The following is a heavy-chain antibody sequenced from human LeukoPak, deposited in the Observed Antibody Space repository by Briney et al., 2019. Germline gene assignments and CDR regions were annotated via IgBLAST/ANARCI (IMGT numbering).Heavy chain of an antibody. V-gene: IGHV3-23*01. D-gene: IGHD3-9*01. CDR3: AKWGDYDVLTGYYVPDY. CDR1: GFTFSNYA. Sequence: GGSLRLSCAASGFTFSNYAMSWVRQAPGKGLEWVSAILGSGVTTYYADSVKGRFTVSRDNSKSTLYLRMNTLRAEDTALYYCAKWGDYDVLTGYYVPDYWGQGTLVTVSS. J-gene: IGHJ4*02. CDR2: ILGSGVTT.